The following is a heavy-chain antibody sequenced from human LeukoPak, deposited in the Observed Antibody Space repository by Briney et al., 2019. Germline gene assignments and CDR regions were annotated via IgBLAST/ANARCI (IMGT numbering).Heavy chain of an antibody. V-gene: IGHV3-23*01. CDR3: AKGSHYYDSSGYYPPRFDY. J-gene: IGHJ4*02. Sequence: GGSLRLSCPASGFTFSSYAMSWVRQAPGKGLEWVSAISGSGGSTYYADSVKGRFTISRDNSKNTLYLQMNSLRAEDTAVYYCAKGSHYYDSSGYYPPRFDYWGQGTLVTVSS. CDR2: ISGSGGST. CDR1: GFTFSSYA. D-gene: IGHD3-22*01.